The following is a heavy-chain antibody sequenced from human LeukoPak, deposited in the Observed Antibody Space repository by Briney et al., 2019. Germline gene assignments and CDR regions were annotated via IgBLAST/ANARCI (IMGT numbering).Heavy chain of an antibody. D-gene: IGHD3-10*01. V-gene: IGHV3-33*01. CDR2: IWYDGSNK. CDR1: GFTFSSYG. Sequence: GSLRLSCAASGFTFSSYGMHWVRQAPGKGLEWVAVIWYDGSNKYYADSVKGRFTISRDNSKNTLYLQMNSLRAEDTAVYYCARDSGIKSYYYYGMDVWGQGTTVTVSS. J-gene: IGHJ6*02. CDR3: ARDSGIKSYYYYGMDV.